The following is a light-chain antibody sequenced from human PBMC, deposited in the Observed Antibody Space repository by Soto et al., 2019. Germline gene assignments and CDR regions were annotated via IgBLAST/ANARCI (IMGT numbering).Light chain of an antibody. J-gene: IGKJ5*01. CDR3: QHYGSSPST. V-gene: IGKV3-20*01. CDR1: QSVSSNF. CDR2: GAS. Sequence: EIVLTQSPGTLSLSPGERATLSCRASQSVSSNFLAWYQQKPGQAPRLLIYGASRRATGIPDRFSGSGSGTYFTLTISRLESEDCALYYCQHYGSSPSTFGQGTLLEMK.